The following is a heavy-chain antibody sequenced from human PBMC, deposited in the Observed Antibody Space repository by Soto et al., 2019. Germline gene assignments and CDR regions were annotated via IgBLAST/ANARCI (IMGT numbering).Heavy chain of an antibody. CDR3: AKDVGWGYYIVRSYYYYYYMDV. CDR2: ISGSGGST. J-gene: IGHJ6*03. CDR1: GFTFSSYA. D-gene: IGHD2-8*01. Sequence: EVQLLESGGGLVQPGGSLRLSCAASGFTFSSYAMSWVRQAPGKGLEWVSAISGSGGSTYYADSVKGRFTISRDNSKNTLYLQMNSLRAEDTAVYYCAKDVGWGYYIVRSYYYYYYMDVWGKGTTVTVSS. V-gene: IGHV3-23*01.